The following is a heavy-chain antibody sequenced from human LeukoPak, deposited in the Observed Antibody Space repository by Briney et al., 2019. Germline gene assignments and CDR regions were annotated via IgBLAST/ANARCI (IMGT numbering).Heavy chain of an antibody. Sequence: GGSLRLSCAASGFTVSSNYMSWVRQAPGKGLEWVSLIYSGGSTYYADSVQGRFTISRDNSKNTLYLQMNSLRAGDTAVYYCASRDKGYYYGMDVWGQGTTVTVSS. CDR2: IYSGGST. D-gene: IGHD5-24*01. CDR1: GFTVSSNY. J-gene: IGHJ6*02. V-gene: IGHV3-66*01. CDR3: ASRDKGYYYGMDV.